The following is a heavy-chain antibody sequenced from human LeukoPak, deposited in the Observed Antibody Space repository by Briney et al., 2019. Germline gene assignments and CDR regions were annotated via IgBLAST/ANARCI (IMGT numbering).Heavy chain of an antibody. CDR2: IKHDGSDK. Sequence: GGSLRLSCAASGFTFSSYWMSWVRQAPGKGLEWVAYIKHDGSDKYHVDSVKGRFTISRYNSKKSLYLQMNSLRADDTAVYYCARARRPDGVVPAARYMDVWGKGTTVTVSS. D-gene: IGHD2-2*01. V-gene: IGHV3-7*01. CDR3: ARARRPDGVVPAARYMDV. CDR1: GFTFSSYW. J-gene: IGHJ6*03.